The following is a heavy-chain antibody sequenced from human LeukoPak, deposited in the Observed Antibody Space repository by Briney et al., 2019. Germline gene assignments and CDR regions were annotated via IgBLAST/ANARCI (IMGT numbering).Heavy chain of an antibody. V-gene: IGHV4-4*07. CDR1: GGSINSY. D-gene: IGHD3-10*01. Sequence: SETLSLTCTVSGGSINSYWSWIRQPAGKGLEWIGRISGSGTITYNPALQSRLSISIDTSKNQFSLKLMSVTAADTAVYYRARDSGTTGEVKFDPWGQGTLVTVSS. CDR2: ISGSGTI. J-gene: IGHJ5*02. CDR3: ARDSGTTGEVKFDP.